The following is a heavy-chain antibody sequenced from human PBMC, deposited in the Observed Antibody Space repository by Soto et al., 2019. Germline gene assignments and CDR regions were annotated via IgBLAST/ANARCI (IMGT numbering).Heavy chain of an antibody. V-gene: IGHV2-5*01. CDR1: GFSLSTSGVG. D-gene: IGHD2-15*01. CDR2: IYWNDDK. CDR3: AHNSNRRSWYYFDS. Sequence: QITLKESGPTLVKPTQTLTLTCTFSGFSLSTSGVGVGWILQPPGKSLEWLARIYWNDDKRYSPSLKRRLTITKDTSKNQVVLTMTNMDPVDTATYYCAHNSNRRSWYYFDSWGQGTLVTVS. J-gene: IGHJ4*02.